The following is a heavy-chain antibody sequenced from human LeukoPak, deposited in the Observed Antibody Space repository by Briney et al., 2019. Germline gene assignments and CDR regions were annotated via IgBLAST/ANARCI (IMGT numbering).Heavy chain of an antibody. J-gene: IGHJ6*03. Sequence: GGSLRLSCAASGFTFSSYGMSWVRQAPGKGLEWVSAISGSGGSTYYADSVKGRFTISRDNSKNTLYLQMNSLRAEDTAVYYCAKDGDYYGSGSYYPPYYYYYMDVWGKGTTVTISS. V-gene: IGHV3-23*01. CDR3: AKDGDYYGSGSYYPPYYYYYMDV. CDR2: ISGSGGST. D-gene: IGHD3-10*01. CDR1: GFTFSSYG.